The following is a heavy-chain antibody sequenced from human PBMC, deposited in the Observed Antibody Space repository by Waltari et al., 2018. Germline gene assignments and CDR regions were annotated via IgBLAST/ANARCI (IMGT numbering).Heavy chain of an antibody. Sequence: EVQLVQSGAEVKKPGESLKLSCKGSGYSFTSYWIRLVRQIPAKGLEWMGIIYPGDSDTRYSPSFQGQVTISADKSISTAYLQWSSLKASDTAMYYCARLDEYYYDSSGSHFDYWGQGTLVTVSS. J-gene: IGHJ4*02. D-gene: IGHD3-22*01. CDR3: ARLDEYYYDSSGSHFDY. CDR1: GYSFTSYW. CDR2: IYPGDSDT. V-gene: IGHV5-51*03.